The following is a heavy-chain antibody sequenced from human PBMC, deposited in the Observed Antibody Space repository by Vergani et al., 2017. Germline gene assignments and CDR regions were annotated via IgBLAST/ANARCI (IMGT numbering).Heavy chain of an antibody. J-gene: IGHJ6*02. D-gene: IGHD3-10*01. CDR1: GDSISLYY. CDR2: IYASGST. V-gene: IGHV4-4*07. CDR3: ARELSYYYGSGSDDYNPYYYEGMDV. Sequence: QVQLQESGPGLVKPSETLSLTCSVSGDSISLYYWSWIRQPAGKGLEWIGRIYASGSTNYNPSLKSRVTMSVDMSKNQFSLKLRSVTAADTAVYYCARELSYYYGSGSDDYNPYYYEGMDVWGPGTTVTVSS.